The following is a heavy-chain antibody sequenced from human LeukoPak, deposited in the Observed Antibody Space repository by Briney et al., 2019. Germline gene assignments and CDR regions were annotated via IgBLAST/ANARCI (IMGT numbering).Heavy chain of an antibody. CDR3: AKDLYSSSSGSEVFDF. D-gene: IGHD3-10*01. V-gene: IGHV1-18*04. Sequence: GASVKVSCKASGYTFSNYYMHWVRQAPGQGLEWMGWISGHTGQANYAQKFQGRVTMTSDISTTTAYMELTGLRYNDTAVYFCAKDLYSSSSGSEVFDFWGQGTRVTVSS. CDR1: GYTFSNYY. J-gene: IGHJ3*01. CDR2: ISGHTGQA.